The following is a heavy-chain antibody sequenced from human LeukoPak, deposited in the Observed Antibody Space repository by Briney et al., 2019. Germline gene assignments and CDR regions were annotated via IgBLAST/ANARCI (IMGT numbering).Heavy chain of an antibody. CDR2: INHSGST. V-gene: IGHV4-34*01. D-gene: IGHD1-20*01. CDR3: ARGGYNWKSRLIGAEYFQH. CDR1: GGAFSGYY. J-gene: IGHJ1*01. Sequence: PSETLSLTCAVYGGAFSGYYWSWIRQPPGKGLEWIGEINHSGSTNYNPSLKSRVTISVDTSKNQFSLKLSSVTAVDTPVYYCARGGYNWKSRLIGAEYFQHWGQGTLVTVSS.